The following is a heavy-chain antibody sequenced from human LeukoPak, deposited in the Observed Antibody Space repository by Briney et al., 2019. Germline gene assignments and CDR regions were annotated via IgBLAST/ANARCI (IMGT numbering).Heavy chain of an antibody. V-gene: IGHV1-18*01. Sequence: GASVKVSCKASGYTFTSYGISWVRQAPGQGLEWMGWISAYNGNTNYAQKLQGRVTMTTDTSTSTAYMELRSLRSDDTAVYYCARGGKYYYDSSGPWLADYWGQGTLVTVSS. CDR2: ISAYNGNT. D-gene: IGHD3-22*01. J-gene: IGHJ4*02. CDR1: GYTFTSYG. CDR3: ARGGKYYYDSSGPWLADY.